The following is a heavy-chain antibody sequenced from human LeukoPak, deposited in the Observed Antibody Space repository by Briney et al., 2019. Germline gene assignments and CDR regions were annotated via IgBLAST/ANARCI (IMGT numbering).Heavy chain of an antibody. CDR1: GFSFSRYG. D-gene: IGHD5-12*01. Sequence: GGSLRLSCTASGFSFSRYGMHWVRQAPGKGLEWVAYIRYDGSNIYYADSVKGRFTISRDNSKNTLYLQMNSLRAEDTAVYYCAKDPTYSGYGGLDVWGKGTTVSVSS. CDR2: IRYDGSNI. J-gene: IGHJ6*04. CDR3: AKDPTYSGYGGLDV. V-gene: IGHV3-30*02.